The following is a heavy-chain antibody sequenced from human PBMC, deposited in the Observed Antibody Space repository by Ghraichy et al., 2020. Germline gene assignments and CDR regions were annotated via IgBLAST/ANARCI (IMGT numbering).Heavy chain of an antibody. J-gene: IGHJ3*02. CDR1: DGSITNRDYY. CDR3: ARDVTMIKPGAFAI. V-gene: IGHV4-61*08. CDR2: VHYSGSS. D-gene: IGHD3-22*01. Sequence: SETLSLTCNVFDGSITNRDYYWSWIRQPPGKGLEWIGNVHYSGSSSYNPFLKSRVTISLDMSKTQFSLEMHSVTAADTAMYYCARDVTMIKPGAFAIWGQGTMVAVSS.